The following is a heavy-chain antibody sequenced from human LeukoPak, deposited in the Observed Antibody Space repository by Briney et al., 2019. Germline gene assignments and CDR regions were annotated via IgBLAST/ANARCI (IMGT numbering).Heavy chain of an antibody. CDR2: IYYSGSI. J-gene: IGHJ5*02. D-gene: IGHD2-2*02. CDR3: ARGYCSSTSCYNLNWFDP. Sequence: PSETLSLTCTVSGGSISSYYWSWIRQPPGKGLEWIAYIYYSGSINYNPSLKSRVTISVDTSRNQFSLKLSSVTAADTAMYYCARGYCSSTSCYNLNWFDPWGQGTLVTVSS. CDR1: GGSISSYY. V-gene: IGHV4-59*08.